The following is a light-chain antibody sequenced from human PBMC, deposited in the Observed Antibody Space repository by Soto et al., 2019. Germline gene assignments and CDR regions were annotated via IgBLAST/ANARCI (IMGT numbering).Light chain of an antibody. V-gene: IGKV3-11*01. Sequence: MMMTQSPATLSVSPGERATLSCRASQSVSSYLAWYQQKPGQAPRLLIYDASNRATGIPARFSGSGSGTDFTLTISSLEPEDFAVYYCQQRSNWPWTFGQGTKVDI. CDR1: QSVSSY. CDR3: QQRSNWPWT. CDR2: DAS. J-gene: IGKJ1*01.